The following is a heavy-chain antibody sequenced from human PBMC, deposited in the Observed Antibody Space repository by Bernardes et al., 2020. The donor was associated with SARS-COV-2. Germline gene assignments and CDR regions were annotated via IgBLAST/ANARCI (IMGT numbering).Heavy chain of an antibody. Sequence: GSLRLSCAASGFTFSSYWMHWVRQAPGKGLVWVSRINSDGSSTSYADSVKGRFTISRDNAKNTLYLQMNSLRAEDTAVYYCARDSDPWSGYYRGVDYYYYYGMDVWGQGTTVTVSS. CDR3: ARDSDPWSGYYRGVDYYYYYGMDV. V-gene: IGHV3-74*01. CDR2: INSDGSST. D-gene: IGHD3-3*01. J-gene: IGHJ6*02. CDR1: GFTFSSYW.